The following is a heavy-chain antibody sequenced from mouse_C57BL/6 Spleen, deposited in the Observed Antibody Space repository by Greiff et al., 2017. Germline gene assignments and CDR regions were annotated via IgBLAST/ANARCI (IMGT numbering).Heavy chain of an antibody. Sequence: LQLQQPGAELVKPGASVKMSCTASGYTFTSYWVTWVKQSPRQGLEWIGDFYPGSGSTKYTDKFKSKATLTVDTSSSTAYMQLSSQTSEDSVVYYCARDYAMDYWGQGTSVTVSS. J-gene: IGHJ4*01. CDR1: GYTFTSYW. CDR2: FYPGSGST. CDR3: ARDYAMDY. V-gene: IGHV1-55*01.